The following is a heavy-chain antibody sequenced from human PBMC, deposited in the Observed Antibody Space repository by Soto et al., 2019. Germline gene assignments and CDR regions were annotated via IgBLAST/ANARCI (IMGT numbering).Heavy chain of an antibody. J-gene: IGHJ6*02. CDR3: ARDIRGYYDFWSGYDYYGMDV. CDR1: GFTFSSYS. V-gene: IGHV3-21*01. D-gene: IGHD3-3*01. Sequence: GGSLRLSCAASGFTFSSYSMNWVRQAPGKGLEWVSSISSSSYIYYADSVKGRFTISRDNAKNSLYLQMNSLRAEDTAVYYCARDIRGYYDFWSGYDYYGMDVWGQGTTVTVSS. CDR2: ISSSSYI.